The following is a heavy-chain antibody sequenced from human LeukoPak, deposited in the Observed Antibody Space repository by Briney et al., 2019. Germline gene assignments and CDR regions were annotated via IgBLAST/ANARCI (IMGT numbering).Heavy chain of an antibody. CDR3: ARHRVLLEARHEYDAFDI. CDR1: GGSISSGSYY. Sequence: PSQTLSLTCTVSGGSISSGSYYWSWIRQPAGKGLEWIGRIDTSGSTNYNPSLKSRVTISVDTSKNQFSLKLSSVTAADTAVYYCARHRVLLEARHEYDAFDIWGQGTMVTVSS. CDR2: IDTSGST. V-gene: IGHV4-61*02. J-gene: IGHJ3*02. D-gene: IGHD6-6*01.